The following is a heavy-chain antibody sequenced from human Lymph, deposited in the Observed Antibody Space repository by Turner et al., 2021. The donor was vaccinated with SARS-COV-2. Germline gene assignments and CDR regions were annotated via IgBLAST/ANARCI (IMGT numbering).Heavy chain of an antibody. D-gene: IGHD3-3*01. J-gene: IGHJ6*02. CDR3: ARDVERYNDFWSGYSGGYGLDV. V-gene: IGHV1-2*02. Sequence: QVQLVQSGAEVKKPGASVKVSCKASGYTFTGYYMHWVRQAPGQGLEVMGWINPSGGGTSYAQEFKGRVTMTRDTSISTAYMALSRLRSDDTAVYYCARDVERYNDFWSGYSGGYGLDVWGQGTTVTVSS. CDR2: INPSGGGT. CDR1: GYTFTGYY.